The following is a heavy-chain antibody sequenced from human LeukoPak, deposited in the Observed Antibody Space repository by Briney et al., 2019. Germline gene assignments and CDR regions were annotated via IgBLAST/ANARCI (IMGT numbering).Heavy chain of an antibody. D-gene: IGHD3-10*01. CDR2: IIPIFGTA. J-gene: IGHJ6*04. Sequence: GASVKVSCKASGGTFSSYAISWVRQAPGQGLEWMGGIIPIFGTANYAQKFQGRVTITADESTSTAYMELSSLRSVDTAVYYCARDTRWFGESDYYYYGMDVWGKGTTVTVSS. CDR1: GGTFSSYA. V-gene: IGHV1-69*13. CDR3: ARDTRWFGESDYYYYGMDV.